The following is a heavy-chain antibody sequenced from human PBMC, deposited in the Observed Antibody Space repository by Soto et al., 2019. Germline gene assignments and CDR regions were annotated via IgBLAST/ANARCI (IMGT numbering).Heavy chain of an antibody. Sequence: TLSLTCTVSGVSISDDSYWSWIRQTPGKGLEWIGYIYHTGNTYYNPSLRSRVSISVDKSKSQFSLKLISVTAADTAVYFCARDEYQLLSSVSWFDSWGQGTLVTVSS. J-gene: IGHJ5*01. D-gene: IGHD2-2*01. CDR3: ARDEYQLLSSVSWFDS. CDR2: IYHTGNT. V-gene: IGHV4-30-4*01. CDR1: GVSISDDSY.